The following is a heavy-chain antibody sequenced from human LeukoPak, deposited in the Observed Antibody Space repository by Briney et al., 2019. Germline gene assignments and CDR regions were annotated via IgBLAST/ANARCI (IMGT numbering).Heavy chain of an antibody. CDR1: GYTFTSYD. CDR2: IIPILGIA. D-gene: IGHD2-15*01. V-gene: IGHV1-69*04. J-gene: IGHJ6*02. CDR3: ASPYCSGGSCLYYGMDV. Sequence: SVKVSCKASGYTFTSYDINWVRQATGQGLEWMGRIIPILGIANYAQKFQGRVTIAADKSTSTAYMELSSLRSEDTAVYYCASPYCSGGSCLYYGMDVWGQGTTVTVSS.